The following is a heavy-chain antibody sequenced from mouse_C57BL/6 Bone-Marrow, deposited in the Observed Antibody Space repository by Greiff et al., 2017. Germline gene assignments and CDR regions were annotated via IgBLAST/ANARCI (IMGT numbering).Heavy chain of an antibody. CDR1: GYTFTSYW. Sequence: VQLQQPGAELVKPGASVKLSCKASGYTFTSYWMHWVKQRPGQGLEWIGMIHPNSGSTNYNEKFKSKATLTVDKSSSTAYMQLSSLTSEDSAVYYCARPHDYGSSKRAMDYWGQGTSVTVSS. D-gene: IGHD1-1*01. CDR2: IHPNSGST. V-gene: IGHV1-64*01. CDR3: ARPHDYGSSKRAMDY. J-gene: IGHJ4*01.